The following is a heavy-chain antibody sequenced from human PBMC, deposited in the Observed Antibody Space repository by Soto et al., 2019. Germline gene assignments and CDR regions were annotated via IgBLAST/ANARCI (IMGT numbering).Heavy chain of an antibody. V-gene: IGHV5-10-1*01. CDR3: AKQSGSGSYYNVGSGGHFDY. CDR2: IDPTDSYT. Sequence: GESLKISCQASGYSFTTYWISWVRQMPGKGLECMGRIDPTDSYTDYGPSFEGHVTMSVDRSINTAYLEWSSLKASDTAVYYCAKQSGSGSYYNVGSGGHFDYWGQGTLVTVSS. CDR1: GYSFTTYW. J-gene: IGHJ4*02. D-gene: IGHD3-10*01.